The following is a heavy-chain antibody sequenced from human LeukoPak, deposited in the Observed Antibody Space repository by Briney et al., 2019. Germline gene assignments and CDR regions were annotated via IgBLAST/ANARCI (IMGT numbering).Heavy chain of an antibody. D-gene: IGHD2-2*01. CDR3: ARGRKGRYCSSTSCPRDYYYYMDV. CDR1: GGSFSGYY. V-gene: IGHV4-34*01. Sequence: SETLSLTCAVYGGSFSGYYWSWIRQPPGKGLEWIGEINHSGSTNYNPSLKSRVTISVDTSKNQFSLKLSSVTAADTAVYYCARGRKGRYCSSTSCPRDYYYYMDVWGKGTTVTVSS. CDR2: INHSGST. J-gene: IGHJ6*03.